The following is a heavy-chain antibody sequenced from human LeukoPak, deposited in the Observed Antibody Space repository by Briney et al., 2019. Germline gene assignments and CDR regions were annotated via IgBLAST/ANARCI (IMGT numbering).Heavy chain of an antibody. CDR2: IYYSGST. V-gene: IGHV4-59*01. J-gene: IGHJ3*02. CDR1: GGSISSYY. D-gene: IGHD3-10*01. CDR3: ARRMVRGVLGAFDI. Sequence: SETLSLTCTVSGGSISSYYWSWIRQPPGKGLEWIGYIYYSGSTNYNPSLKSRVTISVDTSKNQFSLKLSSVTAADTAVYYCARRMVRGVLGAFDIWGQGTMVTVSS.